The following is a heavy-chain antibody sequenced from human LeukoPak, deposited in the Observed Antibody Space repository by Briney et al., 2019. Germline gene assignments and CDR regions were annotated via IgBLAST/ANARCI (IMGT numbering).Heavy chain of an antibody. CDR2: ISGSDGST. CDR1: GFTFNSHA. V-gene: IGHV3-23*01. CDR3: AKGKGYSSSSSDH. D-gene: IGHD6-6*01. Sequence: GGSLRLSCAASGFTFNSHAMNWVRQAPGKGLEWVSAISGSDGSTYYADSVKGRFTISSDNSKNTLYLQMNSLRAEDTAVYHCAKGKGYSSSSSDHWGQGTLVTVSS. J-gene: IGHJ5*02.